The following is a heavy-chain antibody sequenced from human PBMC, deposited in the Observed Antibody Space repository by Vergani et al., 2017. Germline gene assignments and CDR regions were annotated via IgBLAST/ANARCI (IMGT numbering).Heavy chain of an antibody. D-gene: IGHD4-17*01. Sequence: QVQLVQSGAEVKKPGASVKVSCKASGYTFTSYYMHWVRQAPGQGLEWMGIINPSGGSTSYAQKFQGRVTMTRDTSINTAYMELSSLTSEDTAVYYCARDAPYGDYGDDYWGQGTLVTVSS. J-gene: IGHJ4*02. V-gene: IGHV1-46*03. CDR3: ARDAPYGDYGDDY. CDR2: INPSGGST. CDR1: GYTFTSYY.